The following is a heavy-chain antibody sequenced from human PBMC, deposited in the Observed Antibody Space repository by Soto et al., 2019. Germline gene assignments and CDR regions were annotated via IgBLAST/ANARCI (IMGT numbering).Heavy chain of an antibody. D-gene: IGHD6-19*01. CDR3: ARGPTAVAVSAPVGMDV. Sequence: WETLSLTCTVSGGSISSYYWSWIRQPPGKGLEWIGYIYYSGSTNYNPSLKSRVTISVDTSKNQFSLKLSSVTAADTAVYYCARGPTAVAVSAPVGMDVWGQGTTVTVSS. CDR2: IYYSGST. CDR1: GGSISSYY. J-gene: IGHJ6*02. V-gene: IGHV4-59*01.